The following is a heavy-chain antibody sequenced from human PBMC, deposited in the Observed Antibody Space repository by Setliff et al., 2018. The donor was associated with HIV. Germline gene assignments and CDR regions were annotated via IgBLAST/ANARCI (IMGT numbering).Heavy chain of an antibody. CDR1: GYTFTDYA. V-gene: IGHV1-3*01. CDR3: ARAHLTGTTVGLADY. CDR2: INVVNGDI. J-gene: IGHJ4*02. D-gene: IGHD1-7*01. Sequence: ASVKVSCKASGYTFTDYAMHWVRQAPGQRLEWVGWINVVNGDIKYSQKFQGRVTIIRDTSASTAYMELSSLRSEDTAVYYCARAHLTGTTVGLADYWGQGTLVTVSS.